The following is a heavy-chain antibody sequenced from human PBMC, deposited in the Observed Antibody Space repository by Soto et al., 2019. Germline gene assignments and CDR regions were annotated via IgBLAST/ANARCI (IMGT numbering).Heavy chain of an antibody. CDR1: GYTFTRYC. V-gene: IGHV1-46*01. D-gene: IGHD3-22*01. Sequence: ASVKVSCKASGYTFTRYCMHWVRQAPGQGLEWMGIINPSGGSTSYAQKFQGRVTMTRDTSTSTVYMELSSLRSEDTAVYYCARGRLVITSFVDYYYYVMDVWGQGTTVTVSS. J-gene: IGHJ6*02. CDR2: INPSGGST. CDR3: ARGRLVITSFVDYYYYVMDV.